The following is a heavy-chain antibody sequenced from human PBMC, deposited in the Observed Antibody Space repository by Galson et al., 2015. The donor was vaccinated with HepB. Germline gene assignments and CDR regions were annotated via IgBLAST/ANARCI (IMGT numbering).Heavy chain of an antibody. V-gene: IGHV4-34*01. J-gene: IGHJ4*02. Sequence: LSLTCAVYGGSFSGYFWSWIRQPPGRGLEWIGEINQGGSTNYNPSLKSRVTISVDTSNNHLSLRVSSVTAADTAVYYCARGLDWEPQLGYWGQGTLVTVSS. CDR3: ARGLDWEPQLGY. D-gene: IGHD1-14*01. CDR2: INQGGST. CDR1: GGSFSGYF.